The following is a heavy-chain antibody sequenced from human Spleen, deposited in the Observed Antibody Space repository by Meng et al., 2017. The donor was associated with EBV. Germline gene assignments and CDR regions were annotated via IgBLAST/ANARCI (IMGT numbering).Heavy chain of an antibody. Sequence: QVQLVESVGGLVKPGGSLRLSCATSGFNFSDYYMSWIRQSPGKGLEWVSYISYTGTTIYYADSVKGRFTVSRDNSEKSLFLQMNSLRVDDTAVYYCARGSRRLSGHYGYWGQGTLVTVSS. V-gene: IGHV3-11*01. D-gene: IGHD1-26*01. CDR1: GFNFSDYY. CDR3: ARGSRRLSGHYGY. J-gene: IGHJ4*02. CDR2: ISYTGTTI.